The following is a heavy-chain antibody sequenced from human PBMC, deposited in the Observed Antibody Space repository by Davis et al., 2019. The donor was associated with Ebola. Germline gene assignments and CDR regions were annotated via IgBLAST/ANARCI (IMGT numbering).Heavy chain of an antibody. J-gene: IGHJ4*02. V-gene: IGHV1-46*01. D-gene: IGHD5-24*01. CDR2: INPSGGST. Sequence: ASVKVSCKASGYTFTGYYMHWVRQAPGQGLEWMGIINPSGGSTSYAQKFQGRVTMTRDTSTSTVYMELSSLRSEDTAVYYCATFFEMATTFIDYWGQGTLVTVSS. CDR3: ATFFEMATTFIDY. CDR1: GYTFTGYY.